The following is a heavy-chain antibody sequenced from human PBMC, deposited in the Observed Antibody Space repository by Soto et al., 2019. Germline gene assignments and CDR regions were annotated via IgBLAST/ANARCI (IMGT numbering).Heavy chain of an antibody. Sequence: WGSLRLSCVASGFTFIAYSMICFRQSPFQGLEWVSSITSSSTYIYYTRSVEGRFTISRDDAKNSLHLQMNSLRAEDTAVYYCARDLLEGYGHARQPDYWGQGTLVTVSS. CDR3: ARDLLEGYGHARQPDY. J-gene: IGHJ4*02. CDR1: GFTFIAYS. CDR2: ITSSSTYI. V-gene: IGHV3-21*06. D-gene: IGHD5-18*01.